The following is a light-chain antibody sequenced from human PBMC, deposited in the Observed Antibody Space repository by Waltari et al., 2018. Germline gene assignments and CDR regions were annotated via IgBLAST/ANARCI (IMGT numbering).Light chain of an antibody. Sequence: QLALTQSPSASASLGASVKPTCTLSSGHRDYSTAWHQQQPEKGPRYLMKLDSDGSHTMGDGIPHRFSGSSSGAERYLTISSLQYEDEADYYCQTWGTGFVVFGGGTKLTVL. CDR1: SGHRDYS. V-gene: IGLV4-69*01. J-gene: IGLJ2*01. CDR2: LDSDGSH. CDR3: QTWGTGFVV.